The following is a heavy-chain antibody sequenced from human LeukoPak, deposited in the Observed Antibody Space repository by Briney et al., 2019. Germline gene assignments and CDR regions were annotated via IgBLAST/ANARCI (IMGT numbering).Heavy chain of an antibody. D-gene: IGHD2-2*01. CDR1: GFIFSRYN. J-gene: IGHJ6*02. V-gene: IGHV3-21*01. CDR3: ARNSVGSDLDYYYGMDV. Sequence: GGSLRLSCAASGFIFSRYNMNWVRQAPGKGLEWVSSISSSSSYIYYADSVKGRFTISRDNAKNSLYLQMNSLRAEDTAVYYCARNSVGSDLDYYYGMDVWGQGTTVTVSS. CDR2: ISSSSSYI.